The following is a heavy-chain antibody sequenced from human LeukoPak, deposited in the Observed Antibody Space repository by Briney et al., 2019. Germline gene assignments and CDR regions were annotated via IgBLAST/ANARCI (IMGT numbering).Heavy chain of an antibody. J-gene: IGHJ4*02. V-gene: IGHV3-23*01. CDR1: GFTFSNFA. D-gene: IGHD1-26*01. CDR3: ARLSGSQLEKYFFDY. Sequence: GGSLRLSCAASGFTFSNFAMSWVRQAPGKGLEWVSAISGSGGRTYYAGSVKGRFTISRDNSKNTLYLQMNSLRAEDTAVYYCARLSGSQLEKYFFDYWGQGTLVTVSS. CDR2: ISGSGGRT.